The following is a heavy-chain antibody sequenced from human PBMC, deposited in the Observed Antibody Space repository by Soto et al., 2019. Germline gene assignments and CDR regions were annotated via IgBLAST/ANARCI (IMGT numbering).Heavy chain of an antibody. CDR2: ISDYNGNT. Sequence: QVQLVQSGAEVKKPGASVKVSCKASGYTFTSYGISWVRQAPGQGLEWMGWISDYNGNTTYAQKLQGRVTMTTDTSTSTAYMELRSLRSDDTAVYYCARGDYGDSSYWYFDLWVRGTLVTVSS. CDR1: GYTFTSYG. J-gene: IGHJ2*01. V-gene: IGHV1-18*01. D-gene: IGHD4-17*01. CDR3: ARGDYGDSSYWYFDL.